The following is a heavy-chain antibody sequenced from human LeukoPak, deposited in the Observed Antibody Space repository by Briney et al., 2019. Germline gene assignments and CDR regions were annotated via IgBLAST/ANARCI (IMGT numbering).Heavy chain of an antibody. D-gene: IGHD5-18*01. CDR3: ARAGLQWIQLGY. V-gene: IGHV4-34*01. Sequence: PSETLSLTCAVYGGSFSGYYWSWIRQPPGKGLEWIGEINHSGNTNYNPSLKSRVTISVDTSKNQFSLKLSSVTAADTAVYYCARAGLQWIQLGYWGQGTLVTVSS. J-gene: IGHJ4*02. CDR1: GGSFSGYY. CDR2: INHSGNT.